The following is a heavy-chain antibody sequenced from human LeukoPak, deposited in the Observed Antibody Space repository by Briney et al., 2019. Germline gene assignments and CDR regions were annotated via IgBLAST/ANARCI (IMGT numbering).Heavy chain of an antibody. V-gene: IGHV3-23*01. D-gene: IGHD3-10*01. CDR3: ASGTYRLGHY. J-gene: IGHJ4*02. Sequence: GGSLRLSCAASGFSFSTYAMSWVRQAPGKGLEWVSGISGSGVDTHYADSVKGRFRISRDNSKNTLYLQLNSLRAEDTAVYYCASGTYRLGHYWGLGTLVTVSS. CDR1: GFSFSTYA. CDR2: ISGSGVDT.